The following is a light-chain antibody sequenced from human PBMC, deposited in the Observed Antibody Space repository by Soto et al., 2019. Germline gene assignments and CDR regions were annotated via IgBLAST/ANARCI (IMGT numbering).Light chain of an antibody. CDR3: QKYNSY. J-gene: IGKJ5*01. Sequence: DFQMTQSPSTLSASVGDKVTMTCRASHSIGSWLAWYQQKPGKATKVLIYDATSLESGVPSRFSGSGSGTEFTLTISSLQPDDFATYYCQKYNSYFGQGTRLEIK. V-gene: IGKV1-5*01. CDR1: HSIGSW. CDR2: DAT.